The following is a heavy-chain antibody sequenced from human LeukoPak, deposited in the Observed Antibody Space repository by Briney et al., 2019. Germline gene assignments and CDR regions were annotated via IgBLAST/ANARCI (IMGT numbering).Heavy chain of an antibody. Sequence: PSETLSLTCAVYGGSFSGYYWSWIRQPPGKGLEWIGEINHSGSTNYNPSLKSRVTISVDTSKNQFSLKLSSVTAADTAVYYCATRTTWIPGYFDYWGQGTLVTVSS. CDR1: GGSFSGYY. V-gene: IGHV4-34*01. D-gene: IGHD5-18*01. J-gene: IGHJ4*02. CDR3: ATRTTWIPGYFDY. CDR2: INHSGST.